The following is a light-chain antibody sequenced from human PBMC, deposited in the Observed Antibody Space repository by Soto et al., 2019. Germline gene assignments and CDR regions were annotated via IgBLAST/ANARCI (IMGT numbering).Light chain of an antibody. V-gene: IGKV4-1*01. CDR3: QQYYSTLFT. Sequence: DSVMTPSPDSLALSLPDRPTINCKSSQRVLYSSNNKNYLAWYQQKPGQPPKLLIYWASTRESGVPDRFSGSGSGTDFTLTISSLQAEDVAVYYCQQYYSTLFTFGPGTKVDI. J-gene: IGKJ3*01. CDR1: QRVLYSSNNKNY. CDR2: WAS.